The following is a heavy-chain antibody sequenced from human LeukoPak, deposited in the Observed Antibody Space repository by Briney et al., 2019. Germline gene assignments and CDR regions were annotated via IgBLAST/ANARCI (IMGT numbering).Heavy chain of an antibody. CDR1: GFTFSSYS. Sequence: GGSLRLSCAASGFTFSSYSMNWVRQAPGKGLEWVANIKQDGSEKYYVDSVKGRFTISRDNAKNSLYLQMNSLRAEDTAVYYCARDPGYSYGYPFDYWGXXTLVTVSS. J-gene: IGHJ4*02. V-gene: IGHV3-7*01. CDR2: IKQDGSEK. D-gene: IGHD5-18*01. CDR3: ARDPGYSYGYPFDY.